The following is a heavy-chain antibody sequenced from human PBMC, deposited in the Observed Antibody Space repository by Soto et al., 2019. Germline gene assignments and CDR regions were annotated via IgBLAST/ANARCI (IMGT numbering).Heavy chain of an antibody. CDR1: GGSVSSGGYY. V-gene: IGHV4-31*03. J-gene: IGHJ6*02. D-gene: IGHD3-3*01. Sequence: SETLSLTCTVSGGSVSSGGYYWSWIRQHPGKGLEWIGYIYYSGSTYYNPSLKSRVTISVDTSKNQFSLKLSSVTAADTAVYYCASLTIFGVVISRYGMDVWGQGTTVTVSS. CDR3: ASLTIFGVVISRYGMDV. CDR2: IYYSGST.